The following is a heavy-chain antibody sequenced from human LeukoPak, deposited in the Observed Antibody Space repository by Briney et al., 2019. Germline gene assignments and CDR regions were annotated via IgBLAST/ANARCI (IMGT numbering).Heavy chain of an antibody. CDR3: ARDLGYGALDP. Sequence: GGSLRLSCAASGFTFTTYWMNWVRQAPGKGLEWVALISPDGSQTIYVDSVKGRFTISRDNAENSLYLQTNTLRAEDTAVYYCARDLGYGALDPWGQGTLVTVSS. CDR1: GFTFTTYW. D-gene: IGHD4-17*01. CDR2: ISPDGSQT. J-gene: IGHJ5*02. V-gene: IGHV3-7*01.